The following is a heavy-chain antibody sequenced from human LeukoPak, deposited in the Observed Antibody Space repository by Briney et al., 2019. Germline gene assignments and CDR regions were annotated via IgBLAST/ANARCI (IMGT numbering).Heavy chain of an antibody. CDR3: ARMVRGLDV. CDR1: GYTFKTYF. CDR2: ISPNSGDT. D-gene: IGHD3-10*01. Sequence: ASVKVSCKTSGYTFKTYFIHWVRQAPGQGLEWMGWISPNSGDTKYAQTFQGRVTMTRDTSIDTIYLELSSLTSHDTAVYYCARMVRGLDVWDKGTSVTVSS. V-gene: IGHV1-2*02. J-gene: IGHJ6*04.